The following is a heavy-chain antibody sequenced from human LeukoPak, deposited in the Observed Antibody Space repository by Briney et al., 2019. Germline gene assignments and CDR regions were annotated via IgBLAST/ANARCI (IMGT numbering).Heavy chain of an antibody. CDR2: INPSGGST. CDR3: ARDPDSGSYSIWFDP. V-gene: IGHV1-46*01. J-gene: IGHJ5*02. Sequence: ASVKVSCKASGYTFTSYYMHWVRQAPGQGLEWKGIINPSGGSTSYAQKFQGRVTMTRDTSTSTVYMELSSLRSEDTAVYYCARDPDSGSYSIWFDPWGQGTLVTVSS. CDR1: GYTFTSYY. D-gene: IGHD1-26*01.